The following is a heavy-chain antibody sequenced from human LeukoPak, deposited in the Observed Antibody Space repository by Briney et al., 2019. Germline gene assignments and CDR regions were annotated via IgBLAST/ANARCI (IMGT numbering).Heavy chain of an antibody. V-gene: IGHV3-23*01. Sequence: GGSLRLSCAASGFTFSKSAMSWVRQAPGMGLEWVSAVTGSGSSTFYADSVKGRFTISRDNAKNSLFLQMNSLRAEDTAVYYCARTTYGDYGYWGQGTLVTVSS. J-gene: IGHJ4*02. D-gene: IGHD4-17*01. CDR1: GFTFSKSA. CDR2: VTGSGSST. CDR3: ARTTYGDYGY.